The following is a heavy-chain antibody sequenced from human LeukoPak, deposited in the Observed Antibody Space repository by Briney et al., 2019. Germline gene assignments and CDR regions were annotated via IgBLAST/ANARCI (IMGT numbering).Heavy chain of an antibody. J-gene: IGHJ4*02. D-gene: IGHD3-3*01. CDR1: GGSISSGGYY. V-gene: IGHV4-30-2*01. Sequence: SETLSLTCTVSGGSISSGGYYWSWIRQPPGKGLEWIGYIYHSGSTYYNPSLKSRVTISVDTSKNQFSLKLSSVTAADTAVYYCARSPLFFGVVTVDYWGQGTLVTVSS. CDR3: ARSPLFFGVVTVDY. CDR2: IYHSGST.